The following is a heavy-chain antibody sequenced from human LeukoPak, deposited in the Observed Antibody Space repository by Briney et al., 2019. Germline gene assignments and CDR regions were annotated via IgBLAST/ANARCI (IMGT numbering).Heavy chain of an antibody. CDR3: AKQYCSGGRCHFDY. Sequence: PGGSLRLSCAASGFTFSSYEMNWVRQAPGKGLEWVSYISGSSSYTDYADSVKGRLTISRDNAKNSLYLQMNSLRAEDTAVYYCAKQYCSGGRCHFDYWGQGTLVTVSS. J-gene: IGHJ4*02. D-gene: IGHD2-15*01. CDR1: GFTFSSYE. CDR2: ISGSSSYT. V-gene: IGHV3-21*05.